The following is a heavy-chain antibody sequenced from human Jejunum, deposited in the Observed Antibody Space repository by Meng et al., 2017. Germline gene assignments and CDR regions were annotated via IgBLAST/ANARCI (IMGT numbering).Heavy chain of an antibody. D-gene: IGHD3-16*02. CDR3: ARGVYPFFFDT. CDR1: GCTFTTYG. CDR2: INPDGSGT. J-gene: IGHJ4*02. Sequence: QAQLAQSGAEVKKPGASVKVSCKASGCTFTTYGIIWVRQAPGQGLEWMGRINPDGSGTMYAQKFQGRVTMSRDTSISTVYMDLSRLTSDDTGLYYCARGVYPFFFDTWGQGTLVTVSS. V-gene: IGHV1-2*05.